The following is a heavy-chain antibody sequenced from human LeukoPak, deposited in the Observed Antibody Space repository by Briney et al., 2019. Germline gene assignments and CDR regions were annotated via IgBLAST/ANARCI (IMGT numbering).Heavy chain of an antibody. CDR2: IGGSGSSA. CDR1: GFTFSSSA. CDR3: AKYRWELLHRYFDY. D-gene: IGHD1-26*01. J-gene: IGHJ4*02. V-gene: IGHV3-23*01. Sequence: AGGSLRLSCAASGFTFSSSAMSWVRQAPGKGLEWVSAIGGSGSSAYYADSVRGRFTISRDNSKNTLYLQMNSLRAEDTAVYYCAKYRWELLHRYFDYWGQGTLVTVSS.